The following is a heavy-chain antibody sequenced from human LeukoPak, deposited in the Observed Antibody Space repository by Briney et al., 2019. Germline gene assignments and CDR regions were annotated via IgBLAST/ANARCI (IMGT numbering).Heavy chain of an antibody. V-gene: IGHV3-30-3*01. D-gene: IGHD3-22*01. CDR1: GFTFSSYA. CDR3: ARDKVPYYYDSSGYYLGD. CDR2: ISYDGSNK. Sequence: GGSLRLSCAASGFTFSSYAMHWVRQAPGKGLEWVAVISYDGSNKYYADSVKGRFTISRDNSKNTLYLQMDSLRAEDTAVYYCARDKVPYYYDSSGYYLGDWGQGTLVTVSS. J-gene: IGHJ4*02.